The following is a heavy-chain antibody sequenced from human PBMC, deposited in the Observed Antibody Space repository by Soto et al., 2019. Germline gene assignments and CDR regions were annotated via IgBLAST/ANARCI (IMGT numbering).Heavy chain of an antibody. CDR2: ISSNGGST. CDR3: ARVRGPYGADAFDI. D-gene: IGHD2-2*01. Sequence: PGGSLRLSCSASGFTFSSYAMHWVRQAPGKGLEYVSAISSNGGSTYYADSVKGRFTISRDNSKNTLYLQMSSLRAEDTAVYYCARVRGPYGADAFDIWGQGTMVTVSS. J-gene: IGHJ3*02. V-gene: IGHV3-64D*08. CDR1: GFTFSSYA.